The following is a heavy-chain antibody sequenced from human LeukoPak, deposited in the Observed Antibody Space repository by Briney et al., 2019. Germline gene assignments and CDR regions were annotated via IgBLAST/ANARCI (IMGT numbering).Heavy chain of an antibody. CDR2: IYGSGTI. CDR3: ARGVVVTAGETFDY. D-gene: IGHD2-2*01. CDR1: GGSISRSY. V-gene: IGHV4-4*07. Sequence: SETLSLTCTVSGGSISRSYWSWMRQPAGKGPEWIGRIYGSGTITYNPSLESRVTMSVDTSKNQFSLKLRSVTAADTAVYYCARGVVVTAGETFDYWGQGTLVTVSS. J-gene: IGHJ4*02.